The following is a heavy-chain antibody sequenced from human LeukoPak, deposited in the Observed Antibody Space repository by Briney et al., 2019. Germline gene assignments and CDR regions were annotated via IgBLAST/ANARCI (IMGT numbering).Heavy chain of an antibody. CDR2: INHSGST. D-gene: IGHD3-10*01. Sequence: SETLSLTCAVYGGSFSGYYWSWIRQPPGKGLEWIGEINHSGSTNYNPSLKSRVTISVDTSKNQFSLKLSSVTAADTAVYYCARVWYGSGSSRPYYYYYYMGVWGKGTTVTVSS. J-gene: IGHJ6*03. CDR1: GGSFSGYY. V-gene: IGHV4-34*01. CDR3: ARVWYGSGSSRPYYYYYYMGV.